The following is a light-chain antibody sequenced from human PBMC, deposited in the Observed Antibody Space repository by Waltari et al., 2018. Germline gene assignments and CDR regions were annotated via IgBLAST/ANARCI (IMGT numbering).Light chain of an antibody. V-gene: IGLV2-23*02. CDR1: SRDIGGYNL. CDR3: CSYGGSFTWI. CDR2: DFN. Sequence: QSALTQPDSVSGSPGQWITISCTGTSRDIGGYNLDSWYQQHPGNAPKLMIYDFNKRPSGVSNRFSGSKSGNTASLTISGLQTEDEADYYCCSYGGSFTWIFGGGTKLTVL. J-gene: IGLJ2*01.